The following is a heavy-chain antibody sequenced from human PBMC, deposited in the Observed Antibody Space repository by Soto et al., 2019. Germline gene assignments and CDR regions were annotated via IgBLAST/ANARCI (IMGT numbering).Heavy chain of an antibody. J-gene: IGHJ4*02. CDR2: ISGSGANT. Sequence: EVQLLESGGGLVQPGGSLRLSCAASGFTFRNYAMSWVRQAPGKGLEWVSAISGSGANTYYADSVKGRFTISRDQSKNTLYLQMNSLRAEDTALYYCAKDNGAGGGSCFDYWGQGTLVTVSS. D-gene: IGHD2-15*01. CDR1: GFTFRNYA. V-gene: IGHV3-23*01. CDR3: AKDNGAGGGSCFDY.